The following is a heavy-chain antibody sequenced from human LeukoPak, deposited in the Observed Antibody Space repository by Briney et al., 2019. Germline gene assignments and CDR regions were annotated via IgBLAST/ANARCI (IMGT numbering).Heavy chain of an antibody. V-gene: IGHV3-53*04. J-gene: IGHJ3*02. Sequence: PGGSLRLSCAASGFTFSNAWMSWVRQAPGKGLEWVSAIYSGGATYYTDSVKGRFTMSRHTSKNTLDLQMNNLRVEDTAVYYCARWKMEGIVVDVFDIWGQGTRVSVSS. CDR3: ARWKMEGIVVDVFDI. CDR1: GFTFSNAW. D-gene: IGHD3-22*01. CDR2: IYSGGAT.